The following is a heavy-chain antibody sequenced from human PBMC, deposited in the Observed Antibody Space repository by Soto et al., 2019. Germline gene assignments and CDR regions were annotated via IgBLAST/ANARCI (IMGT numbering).Heavy chain of an antibody. CDR2: INAGNGNT. D-gene: IGHD1-7*01. CDR3: ARGTSYYYYGMDV. V-gene: IGHV1-3*01. CDR1: GYIFTSYA. J-gene: IGHJ6*02. Sequence: ASVKVSCKASGYIFTSYAIHWVRQAPGQRLERMGWINAGNGNTKYSQKFQGRVTITRDTSASTAYMELSSLRSEDTAVYYCARGTSYYYYGMDVWGQGTTVTVSS.